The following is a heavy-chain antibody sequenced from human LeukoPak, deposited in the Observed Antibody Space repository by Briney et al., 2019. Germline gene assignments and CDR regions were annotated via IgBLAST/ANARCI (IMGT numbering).Heavy chain of an antibody. Sequence: GASVKVSCKASGYTFTGHYMHWVRQAPGQGLEWMGWINPNSGGTNYAQKFQGRVTMTRDTSFSTAYMELNRLRSDDTAVYYCASEVLGQQLDGWGQGTLVTVSS. CDR2: INPNSGGT. V-gene: IGHV1-2*02. J-gene: IGHJ4*02. CDR1: GYTFTGHY. CDR3: ASEVLGQQLDG. D-gene: IGHD6-13*01.